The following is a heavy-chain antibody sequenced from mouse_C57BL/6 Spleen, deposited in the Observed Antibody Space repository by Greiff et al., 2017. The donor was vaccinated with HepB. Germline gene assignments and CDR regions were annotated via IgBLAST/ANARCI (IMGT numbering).Heavy chain of an antibody. V-gene: IGHV1-42*01. CDR3: VRDYDGAY. D-gene: IGHD2-4*01. Sequence: VQLKQSGPELVKPGASVKISCKASGYSFTGYYMNWVKQSPEKSLEWIGEINPSTGGTTYNQKFKAKATLTVDKSSSTAYMQLKSLTSEDSAVYYCVRDYDGAYWGQGTLVTVSA. CDR2: INPSTGGT. CDR1: GYSFTGYY. J-gene: IGHJ3*01.